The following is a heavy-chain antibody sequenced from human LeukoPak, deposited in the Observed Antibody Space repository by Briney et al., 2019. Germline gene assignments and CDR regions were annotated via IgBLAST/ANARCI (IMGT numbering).Heavy chain of an antibody. CDR2: ISASTGKT. CDR3: AKVAGDRMDY. V-gene: IGHV1-18*01. J-gene: IGHJ4*02. CDR1: GYTFATYG. Sequence: GASVKVSCKASGYTFATYGLCWVRQAPGHGLEWMGWISASTGKTDYAQKFQGRVAMTTDTSTSTAYMELRSLRPNDTAVYFCAKVAGDRMDYWGQGTLVTVSS. D-gene: IGHD6-13*01.